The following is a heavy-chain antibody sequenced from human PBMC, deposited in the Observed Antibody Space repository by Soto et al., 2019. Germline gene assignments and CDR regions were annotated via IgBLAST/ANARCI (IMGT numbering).Heavy chain of an antibody. CDR3: ARGFVVVVAYTFYYYYGMDV. V-gene: IGHV4-31*03. D-gene: IGHD2-15*01. CDR1: GGSISSGGYY. J-gene: IGHJ6*02. Sequence: QVQLQESGPGLVKPSQTLSLTCTVSGGSISSGGYYWSWIRQHPGKGLEWIGYIYYSGSTYYNPSLKSRVTISVDTAKNQFSLKLSSVTAADTAVYYCARGFVVVVAYTFYYYYGMDVWGQGTTVTVSS. CDR2: IYYSGST.